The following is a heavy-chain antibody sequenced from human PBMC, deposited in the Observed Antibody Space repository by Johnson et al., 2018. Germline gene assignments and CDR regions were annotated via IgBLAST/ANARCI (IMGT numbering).Heavy chain of an antibody. Sequence: QVQLVESGGGVVQPGRSLRLSCAASGFTFSSYGMHWVRQAPGKGLEWVAVIWYDGSNKYSADSVKGRFTISRDNSKNTLYLKMNSLRAEDTAVYYCAKRWLGYIQHWGQGTLVTVSS. CDR1: GFTFSSYG. D-gene: IGHD2-15*01. CDR3: AKRWLGYIQH. J-gene: IGHJ1*01. V-gene: IGHV3-33*06. CDR2: IWYDGSNK.